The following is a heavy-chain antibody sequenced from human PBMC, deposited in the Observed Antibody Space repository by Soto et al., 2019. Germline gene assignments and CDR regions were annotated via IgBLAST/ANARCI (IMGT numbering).Heavy chain of an antibody. Sequence: GGSLRLSCAASGFTFSSYGMHWVRQAPGKGLEWVAVIWYDGSNKYYADSVKGRFTISRDNSKNTLYLQMNSLRAEDTAVYYCAREYYDSSGYYPYYFDYWGQGTLVTVSS. CDR3: AREYYDSSGYYPYYFDY. J-gene: IGHJ4*02. V-gene: IGHV3-33*01. CDR1: GFTFSSYG. CDR2: IWYDGSNK. D-gene: IGHD3-22*01.